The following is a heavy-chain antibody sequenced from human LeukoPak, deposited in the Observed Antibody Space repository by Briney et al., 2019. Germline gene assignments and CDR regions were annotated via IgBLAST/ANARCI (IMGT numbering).Heavy chain of an antibody. J-gene: IGHJ4*02. Sequence: PGGSLRLSCAVSGFKLDYYGMRWVRQAPGKGLEWVSGISWNGGNTGYADSVKGRFTISRDNAKNSLFLQVNSLRADDTAFYYCAREGIYCVNGVCYLDYWGQGTLVTVSP. CDR2: ISWNGGNT. CDR1: GFKLDYYG. V-gene: IGHV3-20*04. CDR3: AREGIYCVNGVCYLDY. D-gene: IGHD2-8*01.